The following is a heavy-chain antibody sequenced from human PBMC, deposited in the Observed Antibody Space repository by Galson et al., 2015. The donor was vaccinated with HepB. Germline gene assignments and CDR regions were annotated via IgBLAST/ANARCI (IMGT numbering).Heavy chain of an antibody. V-gene: IGHV3-48*03. D-gene: IGHD6-6*01. CDR2: ISGTDSTI. CDR1: GFTFSSYE. CDR3: ARDGSSSYHYYGLDV. J-gene: IGHJ6*02. Sequence: SLRLSCAASGFTFSSYEMNCVRQAPGKGLEWVSYISGTDSTIYYAESVKGRFTISRDNAKNSLYLQMNSLRAEDTAVYYCARDGSSSYHYYGLDVWGQGTTVTVSS.